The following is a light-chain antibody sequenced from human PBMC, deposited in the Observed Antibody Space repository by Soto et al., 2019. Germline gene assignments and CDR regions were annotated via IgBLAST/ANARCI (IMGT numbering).Light chain of an antibody. CDR2: AAS. V-gene: IGKV1-9*01. J-gene: IGKJ5*01. Sequence: DIQLTQSPSFLSASAGDRVTITCRASQGISSFLAWYQQKPGRAPKLLIYAASTLQSGVPSRFSGSGSGTEFTLTITSLQPEDFATYYCQQLNFFPITFGQGTPLENK. CDR1: QGISSF. CDR3: QQLNFFPIT.